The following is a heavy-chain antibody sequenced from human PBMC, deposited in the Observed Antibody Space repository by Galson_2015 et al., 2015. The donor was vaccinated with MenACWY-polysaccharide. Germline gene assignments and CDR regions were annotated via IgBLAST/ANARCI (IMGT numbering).Heavy chain of an antibody. Sequence: TLSLTCIVSGGSISGGSHHWTWIRQHPGKGLGWIGYIFYSGRSYSNPSLKSRVTVSADRSNNQFSLKLTSVTAADTAVYYCAGIPSTMSSFGWFDPWGQGILVTVSS. J-gene: IGHJ5*02. CDR1: GGSISGGSHH. CDR3: AGIPSTMSSFGWFDP. D-gene: IGHD5/OR15-5a*01. V-gene: IGHV4-31*03. CDR2: IFYSGRS.